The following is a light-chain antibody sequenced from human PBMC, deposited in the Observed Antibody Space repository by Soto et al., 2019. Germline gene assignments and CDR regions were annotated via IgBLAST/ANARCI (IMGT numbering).Light chain of an antibody. CDR1: QSVSGW. Sequence: DIQMTQSPSTLSASVGDTVTVTCRASQSVSGWLAWYQQKPGKAPNLLIYDASNLQSGVPSRFSGSGSGTDFTLTISSLQPEDFATYYCQQSYSTPRTFGQGTKVDIK. J-gene: IGKJ1*01. CDR3: QQSYSTPRT. CDR2: DAS. V-gene: IGKV1-39*01.